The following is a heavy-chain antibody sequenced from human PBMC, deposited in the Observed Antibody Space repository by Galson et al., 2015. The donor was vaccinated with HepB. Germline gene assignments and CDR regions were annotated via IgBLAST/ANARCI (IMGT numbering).Heavy chain of an antibody. CDR3: ATSIVGAWGAFDI. D-gene: IGHD1-26*01. J-gene: IGHJ3*02. CDR1: GFTVSSNY. Sequence: LRLSCAASGFTVSSNYMSWVRQAPGKGLEWVSVIYSGGSKYYADSVKGRFTISRDNSKNTLYLQMNSLRAEDTAVYYCATSIVGAWGAFDIWGQGTMVTVSS. V-gene: IGHV3-66*01. CDR2: IYSGGSK.